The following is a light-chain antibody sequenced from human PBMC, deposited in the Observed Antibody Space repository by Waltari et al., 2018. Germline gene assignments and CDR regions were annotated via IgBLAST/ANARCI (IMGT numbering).Light chain of an antibody. CDR2: DDR. CDR3: QVWDTNSDYV. V-gene: IGLV3-21*02. CDR1: NIGIKS. Sequence: SYVLTQPPSVSVAPGQTARITCGGNNIGIKSVHWYQQKPGQAPVLVVYDDRDRPSGIPERCSGSNSGNTAALTISSVEAGDEADYCCQVWDTNSDYVVATGTKVTVL. J-gene: IGLJ1*01.